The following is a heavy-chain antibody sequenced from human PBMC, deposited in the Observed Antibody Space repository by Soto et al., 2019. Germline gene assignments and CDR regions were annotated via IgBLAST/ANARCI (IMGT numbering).Heavy chain of an antibody. CDR3: ARLLRHNYYGMDV. J-gene: IGHJ6*02. V-gene: IGHV4-39*01. Sequence: SATQSLTSTLSGGSINSSSYYWGSISQPPWKGLEWIGSIYYSGSTYYNPSLKSRVTISVDTSKNHFSLKLSSVTAADTAVYYCARLLRHNYYGMDVWGQGTTVT. CDR2: IYYSGST. CDR1: GGSINSSSYY. D-gene: IGHD5-12*01.